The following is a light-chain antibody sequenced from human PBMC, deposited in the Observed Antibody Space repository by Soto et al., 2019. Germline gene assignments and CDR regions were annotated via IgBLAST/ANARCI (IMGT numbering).Light chain of an antibody. CDR3: QQYVNSPPSWT. CDR2: GAS. Sequence: ETVLTQSPGTLSLSPGERATLFCRASRSVSSSYLAWYQQKPGQAPRLLIYGASSRATGIPDRFSGSGSGTYFTLTISRLEPEDFAVYYCQQYVNSPPSWTFGQGTKVEIK. CDR1: RSVSSSY. J-gene: IGKJ1*01. V-gene: IGKV3-20*01.